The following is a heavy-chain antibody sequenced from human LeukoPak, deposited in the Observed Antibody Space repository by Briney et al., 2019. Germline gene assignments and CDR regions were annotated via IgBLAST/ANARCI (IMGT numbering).Heavy chain of an antibody. CDR1: GESLSKYY. CDR3: ASADVYSSIAAAEI. J-gene: IGHJ3*02. V-gene: IGHV4-34*01. Sequence: SETLSLTCAVYGESLSKYYWTWIRQSPGKGLEWIGEINHRGSTNHNPSLKSRVTLSVDTSKHQFSLKLTSVTAADAAAYYCASADVYSSIAAAEIWGQGTMVTVSS. CDR2: INHRGST. D-gene: IGHD6-6*01.